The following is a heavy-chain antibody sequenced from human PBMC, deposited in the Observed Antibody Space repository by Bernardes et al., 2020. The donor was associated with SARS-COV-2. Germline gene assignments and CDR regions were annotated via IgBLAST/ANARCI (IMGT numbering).Heavy chain of an antibody. CDR2: IYNGNNT. J-gene: IGHJ3*02. V-gene: IGHV3-66*02. Sequence: SLRLSCAASGFTVSSHYMSWVRQAPGKGLEWVSIIYNGNNTYYADSVKGRFTISRDNSKNTLYLQMSSLRAEVTAVYYCARAGYPKGVDIWGQGTMVTVSS. CDR1: GFTVSSHY. CDR3: ARAGYPKGVDI. D-gene: IGHD6-13*01.